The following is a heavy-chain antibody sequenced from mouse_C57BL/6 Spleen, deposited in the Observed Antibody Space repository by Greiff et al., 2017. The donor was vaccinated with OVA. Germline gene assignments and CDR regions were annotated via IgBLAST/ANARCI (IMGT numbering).Heavy chain of an antibody. J-gene: IGHJ3*01. Sequence: DVMLVESGGGLVKPGGSLKLSCAASGFTFSSYAMSWVRQTPEKRLEWVATISDGGSYTYYPDNVKGRFTISRDNAKNNLYLQMSHLKSEDTAMYYCARDLWFAYWGQGTLVTVSA. CDR2: ISDGGSYT. V-gene: IGHV5-4*01. CDR1: GFTFSSYA. CDR3: ARDLWFAY.